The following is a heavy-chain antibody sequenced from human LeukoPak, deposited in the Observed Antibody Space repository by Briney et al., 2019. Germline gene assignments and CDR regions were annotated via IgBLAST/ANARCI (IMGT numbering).Heavy chain of an antibody. Sequence: PGGSRRLSCTASGFTFNTYTMHWVRQAPDRGLEWVAVISNDGSNKFYVDSVKGRFTISRDNSKNTLYLQMNSLRAEDTAVYYCARGGALLWFGASFDYWGQGTLVTVSS. V-gene: IGHV3-30-3*01. CDR1: GFTFNTYT. D-gene: IGHD3-10*01. CDR3: ARGGALLWFGASFDY. J-gene: IGHJ4*02. CDR2: ISNDGSNK.